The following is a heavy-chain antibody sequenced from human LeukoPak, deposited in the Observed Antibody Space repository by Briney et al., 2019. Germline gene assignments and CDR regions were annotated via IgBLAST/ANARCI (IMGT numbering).Heavy chain of an antibody. V-gene: IGHV4-34*01. CDR2: INHSGST. CDR1: GGSFSGYY. Sequence: SETLSLTCAVYGGSFSGYYWSWIRQPPGKGLEWIGEINHSGSTNYNPSLTSRVTISVDTSKNQFSLKLSSVTAADTAVYYCARQNYGAAPLRYWGQGTLVTVSS. CDR3: ARQNYGAAPLRY. J-gene: IGHJ4*02. D-gene: IGHD4/OR15-4a*01.